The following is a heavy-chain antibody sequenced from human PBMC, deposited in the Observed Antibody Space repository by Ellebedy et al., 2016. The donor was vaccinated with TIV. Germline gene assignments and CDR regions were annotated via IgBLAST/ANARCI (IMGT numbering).Heavy chain of an antibody. Sequence: PGGSLRLSCAASGFSFRSYWMSWVRQAPGKGLEWVANIYQDGSDQYYVDSVKGRFTISRDNANNLLSLQMNSLRVEDTAVYYCARRGSDGDYAVQVNSWFDRWGQGALVTVSS. V-gene: IGHV3-7*01. CDR2: IYQDGSDQ. CDR1: GFSFRSYW. CDR3: ARRGSDGDYAVQVNSWFDR. J-gene: IGHJ5*02. D-gene: IGHD4-17*01.